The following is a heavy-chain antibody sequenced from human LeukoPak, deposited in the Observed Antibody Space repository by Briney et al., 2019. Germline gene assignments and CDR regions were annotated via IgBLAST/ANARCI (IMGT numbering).Heavy chain of an antibody. CDR2: INHSGST. V-gene: IGHV4-34*01. J-gene: IGHJ6*03. Sequence: SETLSLTCAVYGGSFSGYYWSWIRQPPGKGLEWIGEINHSGSTNYNPSLKSRVTISVDTSKNQFSLKLSSVTAADTAVYYCARLGYGSGSYPRNYYYYYMDVWGKGTTVAVSS. D-gene: IGHD3-10*01. CDR1: GGSFSGYY. CDR3: ARLGYGSGSYPRNYYYYYMDV.